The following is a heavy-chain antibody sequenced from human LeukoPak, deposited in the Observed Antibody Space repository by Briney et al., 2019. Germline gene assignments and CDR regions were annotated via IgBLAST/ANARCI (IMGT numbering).Heavy chain of an antibody. CDR2: ISSSSSTI. Sequence: GSLRLSCAASGFTFSSYSMNWVRQAPGKGPEWVSYISSSSSTIYYADSVKGRFTISRDNAKNSLYLQMNSLRAEDTAVYYCARQRGDYYYYYGMDVWGQGTTVTVSS. CDR3: ARQRGDYYYYYGMDV. J-gene: IGHJ6*02. V-gene: IGHV3-48*01. CDR1: GFTFSSYS.